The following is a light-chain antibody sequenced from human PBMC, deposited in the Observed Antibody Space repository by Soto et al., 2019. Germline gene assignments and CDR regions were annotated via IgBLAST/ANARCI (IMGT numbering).Light chain of an antibody. CDR1: SSDVGDYNY. Sequence: QSALTQPASVSGSPGQSITISCTGTSSDVGDYNYVSWYQQHPGKAPKLMIYEVSYRPSGVSNRFSGSKSGNTASLTISGLQAEDEADYYCSSYTSSSTLGVFGGGTKLTVL. CDR2: EVS. J-gene: IGLJ3*02. CDR3: SSYTSSSTLGV. V-gene: IGLV2-14*01.